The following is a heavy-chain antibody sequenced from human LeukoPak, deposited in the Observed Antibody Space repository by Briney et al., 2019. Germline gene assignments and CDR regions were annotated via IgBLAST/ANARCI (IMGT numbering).Heavy chain of an antibody. J-gene: IGHJ6*03. CDR2: IHYSGST. CDR1: GGSFSGYY. V-gene: IGHV4-59*01. CDR3: ARVSWFPGTSYYYMDV. Sequence: SETLSLTCADYGGSFSGYYWSWIPPPPGQGLVWIGYIHYSGSTNYSPSLTSRVTISVDTSKNQFSLNLTSVTAADSAVYYCARVSWFPGTSYYYMDVWGKGTTVTVSS. D-gene: IGHD1-1*01.